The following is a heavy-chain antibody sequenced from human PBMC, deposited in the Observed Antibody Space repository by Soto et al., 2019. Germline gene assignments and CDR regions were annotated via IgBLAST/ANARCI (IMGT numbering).Heavy chain of an antibody. Sequence: TGGSLRLSCAASGFTFSSYAMHWVRQAPGKGLEWVAVISYDGSNKYYADSVKGRFTISRDNSKNTLYLQMNSLRAEDTAVYYCARGGRSSIAFDIWGQGTMVTVSS. D-gene: IGHD6-6*01. CDR1: GFTFSSYA. J-gene: IGHJ3*02. CDR2: ISYDGSNK. CDR3: ARGGRSSIAFDI. V-gene: IGHV3-30-3*01.